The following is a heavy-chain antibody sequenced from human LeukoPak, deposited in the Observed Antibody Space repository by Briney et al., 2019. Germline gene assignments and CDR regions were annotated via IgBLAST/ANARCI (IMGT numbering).Heavy chain of an antibody. CDR1: GFTFDDYA. CDR2: ISWNSGDI. Sequence: GRSLRLSCAASGFTFDDYAMNWVRQGPGEGLEWVSGISWNSGDIAYAHSVKGRFTISRDNAKNSLFLQMNSLRPEDTALYYCAKTMSVIRDGFDYWGQGTLVTVSS. J-gene: IGHJ4*02. D-gene: IGHD2/OR15-2a*01. CDR3: AKTMSVIRDGFDY. V-gene: IGHV3-9*01.